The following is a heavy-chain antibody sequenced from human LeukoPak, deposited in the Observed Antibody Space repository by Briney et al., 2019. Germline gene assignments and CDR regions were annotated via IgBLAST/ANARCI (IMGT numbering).Heavy chain of an antibody. V-gene: IGHV3-74*01. CDR2: VSTDGSRT. D-gene: IGHD1-26*01. CDR3: ARVWPDLGAFDI. CDR1: GFTFSSHW. J-gene: IGHJ3*02. Sequence: GGSLRLSCAASGFTFSSHWMHWVRQGPKKGLVWVSRVSTDGSRTTYADSVEGRFTISRDNAKNTLYLQMNSLRAEDTAVYYCARVWPDLGAFDIWGQGTMVTVSS.